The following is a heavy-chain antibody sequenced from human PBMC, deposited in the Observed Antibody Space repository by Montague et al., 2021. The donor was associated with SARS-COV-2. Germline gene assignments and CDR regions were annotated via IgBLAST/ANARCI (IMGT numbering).Heavy chain of an antibody. V-gene: IGHV4-59*13. Sequence: SETLSLTCTVSGGSTSSYYWSWIRQPPGKGLEWIGYMYYSGSTNYNPSPKSRVTLSVDTSKNQFSLKLSSVTAADTAVYYCARDLDYWGQGTLVTVSS. CDR1: GGSTSSYY. CDR3: ARDLDY. CDR2: MYYSGST. J-gene: IGHJ4*02.